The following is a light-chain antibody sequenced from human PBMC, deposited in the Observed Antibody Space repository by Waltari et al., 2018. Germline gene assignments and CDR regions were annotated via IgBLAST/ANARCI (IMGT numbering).Light chain of an antibody. CDR3: LLYYGGARV. V-gene: IGLV7-43*01. Sequence: QTVVTQAPSLTVSPGGTATLTCASSHGAVTRDHQPKWFQQKPGQPPKTLIYSTFKRHPRTSARFSGSLLGVNAALTLSDVQPEDEADYYCLLYYGGARVFGGGTRLTVL. J-gene: IGLJ3*02. CDR2: STF. CDR1: HGAVTRDHQ.